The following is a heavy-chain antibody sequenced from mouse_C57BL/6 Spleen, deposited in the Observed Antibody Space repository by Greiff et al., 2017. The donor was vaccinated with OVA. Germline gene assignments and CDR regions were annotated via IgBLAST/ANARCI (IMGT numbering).Heavy chain of an antibody. CDR1: GYTFTSYW. CDR3: ARQDDYDDGGFAY. CDR2: IYPGSGST. D-gene: IGHD2-4*01. J-gene: IGHJ3*01. Sequence: VQLQQPGAELVKPGASVKMSCKASGYTFTSYWITWVKQRPGQGLEWIGDIYPGSGSTNYNEKFKSKATLTVDTSSSTAYMQLSSLTSEDSAVYYCARQDDYDDGGFAYWGQGTLVTVSA. V-gene: IGHV1-55*01.